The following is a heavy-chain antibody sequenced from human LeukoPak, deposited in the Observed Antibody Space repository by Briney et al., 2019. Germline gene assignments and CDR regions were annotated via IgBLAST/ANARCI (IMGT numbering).Heavy chain of an antibody. V-gene: IGHV4-39*02. Sequence: SETLSLTCTVSGASINSRNYYWGWIRQPPGKGLEWIGSIDYRGFTYYNPSLKSRVTISGDTSKNHFSLKVSSVTAADTAVYYCARRDTGFYYQSYVMDVWGQGITVTVSS. CDR2: IDYRGFT. D-gene: IGHD5-24*01. CDR3: ARRDTGFYYQSYVMDV. J-gene: IGHJ6*02. CDR1: GASINSRNYY.